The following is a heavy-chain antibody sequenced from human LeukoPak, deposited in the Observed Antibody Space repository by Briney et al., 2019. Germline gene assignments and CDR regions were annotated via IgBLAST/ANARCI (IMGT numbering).Heavy chain of an antibody. CDR2: IYYSGST. Sequence: SETLSLTCTVSGGSISSSSYYWGWIRQPPGKGLEWIGSIYYSGSTYYNPSLKSRVTISVDTSKNQFSLKLSSVTAADTAVYYCARDPDRYYYGSGSYYTPFDYWGQGTLVTVSS. J-gene: IGHJ4*02. D-gene: IGHD3-10*01. CDR1: GGSISSSSYY. CDR3: ARDPDRYYYGSGSYYTPFDY. V-gene: IGHV4-39*07.